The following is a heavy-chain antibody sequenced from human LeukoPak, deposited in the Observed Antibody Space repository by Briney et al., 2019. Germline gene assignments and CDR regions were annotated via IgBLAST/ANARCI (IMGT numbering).Heavy chain of an antibody. D-gene: IGHD3-22*01. CDR3: ARDDQDRATMTAFDI. Sequence: GCSVKVSCKASGGTFRHYAISWVRQAAGPGVEGMGRIIPIFGTANYAQKFQGRVTITTDESTNTSYMELSSLRSEDTAVYYCARDDQDRATMTAFDIWGQGTMVTVSS. V-gene: IGHV1-69*05. CDR2: IIPIFGTA. CDR1: GGTFRHYA. J-gene: IGHJ3*02.